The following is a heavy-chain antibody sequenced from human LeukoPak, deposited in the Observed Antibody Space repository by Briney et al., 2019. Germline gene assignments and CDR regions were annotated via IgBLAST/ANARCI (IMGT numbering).Heavy chain of an antibody. Sequence: PSQTLSLTCTVSGGSISTGGYYWSWIRQHPGKGLEWIAYIYYSGSTYYNPSLKSRVTISVDTSKNRFSLKLSSVTAADTAVYYCARFHTSGYYRHFDFWGQGTLVTVSS. J-gene: IGHJ4*02. D-gene: IGHD3-22*01. CDR2: IYYSGST. V-gene: IGHV4-31*03. CDR1: GGSISTGGYY. CDR3: ARFHTSGYYRHFDF.